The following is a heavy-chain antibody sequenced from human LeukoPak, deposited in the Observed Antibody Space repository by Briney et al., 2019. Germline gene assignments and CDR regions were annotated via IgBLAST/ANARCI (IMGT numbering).Heavy chain of an antibody. CDR1: GFTFSSYG. J-gene: IGHJ6*03. Sequence: GRSLRLSCAASGFTFSSYGMHWVRQAPGKGLEWVAVISYDGSNKYYADSVKGRFTISRDNSKNTLYLQMNSLRAEDTAVYYCAKADTAMSNYYYYYMDVWGKGTTVTVSS. CDR3: AKADTAMSNYYYYYMDV. D-gene: IGHD5-18*01. V-gene: IGHV3-30*18. CDR2: ISYDGSNK.